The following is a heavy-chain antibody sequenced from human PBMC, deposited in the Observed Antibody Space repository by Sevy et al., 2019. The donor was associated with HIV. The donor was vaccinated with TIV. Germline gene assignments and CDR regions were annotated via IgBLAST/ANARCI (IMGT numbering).Heavy chain of an antibody. Sequence: GGSLRLSCAASGFAFSTYAMSWVRQAPGKGLEWVSATSGSAAVTVSADSVKGRFTISRDNSKNTLYLQMNNLRAEDTAIYYCAKARYGSGWYVLDYWGQGTLVTVSS. J-gene: IGHJ4*02. CDR1: GFAFSTYA. V-gene: IGHV3-23*01. CDR3: AKARYGSGWYVLDY. CDR2: TSGSAAVT. D-gene: IGHD6-19*01.